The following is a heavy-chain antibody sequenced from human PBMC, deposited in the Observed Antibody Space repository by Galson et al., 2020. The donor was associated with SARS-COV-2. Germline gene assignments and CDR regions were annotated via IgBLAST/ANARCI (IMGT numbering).Heavy chain of an antibody. Sequence: GESLKISCAASGFTFSDYYMSWIRQAPGKGLEWVSYISSSGSTIYYADSVKGRFTISRDNAKNSLYLQMNSLRAEDTAVYYCARDPLSVVVAPLDYWGQGTLVTVSS. CDR3: ARDPLSVVVAPLDY. CDR1: GFTFSDYY. D-gene: IGHD2-21*01. CDR2: ISSSGSTI. J-gene: IGHJ4*02. V-gene: IGHV3-11*01.